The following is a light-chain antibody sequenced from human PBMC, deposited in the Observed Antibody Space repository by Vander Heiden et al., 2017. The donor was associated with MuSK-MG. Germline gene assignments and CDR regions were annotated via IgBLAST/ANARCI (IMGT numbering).Light chain of an antibody. CDR3: SSYTSSSTTCV. CDR1: SSDVGGYNY. V-gene: IGLV2-14*01. CDR2: EVS. J-gene: IGLJ1*01. Sequence: QSALTQPASVSGSPGQSITISCTGTSSDVGGYNYVSWYQQHPGKAPKLMIYEVSNRPSGVSNRFSGSKSGNTASLTISGLQAEDEADYYCSSYTSSSTTCVFGTGTKVTGL.